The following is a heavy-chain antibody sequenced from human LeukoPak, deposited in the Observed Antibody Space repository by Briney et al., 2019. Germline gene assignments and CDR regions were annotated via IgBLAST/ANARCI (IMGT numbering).Heavy chain of an antibody. Sequence: GESLKISCKGSGHSFTNYWIGWVRQMPGKGLEWMGIIYPGDSDTRYSPSFQGQVTISADKSISTAYLQWSSLKASDTAMYYCARHYNWNDEVDAFDIWGQGTMVTVSS. D-gene: IGHD1-1*01. CDR2: IYPGDSDT. V-gene: IGHV5-51*01. CDR1: GHSFTNYW. CDR3: ARHYNWNDEVDAFDI. J-gene: IGHJ3*02.